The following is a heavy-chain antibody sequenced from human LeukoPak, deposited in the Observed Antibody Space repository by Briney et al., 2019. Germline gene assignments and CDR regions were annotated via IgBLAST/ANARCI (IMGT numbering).Heavy chain of an antibody. Sequence: PSETLSLTCTVSGGSISSYYWSWIRQPPGKGLEWIGYIYYSGSTNYNSSLKSRVTISVDTSKNQFSLKLSSVTAADTAVYYCARELGGYSYGEFDYWGQGTLVTVSS. CDR3: ARELGGYSYGEFDY. CDR2: IYYSGST. J-gene: IGHJ4*02. D-gene: IGHD5-18*01. CDR1: GGSISSYY. V-gene: IGHV4-59*01.